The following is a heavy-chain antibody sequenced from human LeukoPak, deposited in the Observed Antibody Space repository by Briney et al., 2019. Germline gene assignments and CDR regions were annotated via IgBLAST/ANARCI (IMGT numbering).Heavy chain of an antibody. J-gene: IGHJ6*03. V-gene: IGHV3-30*02. CDR2: KRNDGSNE. D-gene: IGHD3-10*01. Sequence: PGGSLRLSCAASGFTFSSYGMHWVRQAPGKGLEWVAFKRNDGSNEYYADSVKGRFTISRDNSENTLYLQMNSLRAEDTAVYHCAKDDGSGCYPPYYYYMDVWGKGTTVTVSS. CDR1: GFTFSSYG. CDR3: AKDDGSGCYPPYYYYMDV.